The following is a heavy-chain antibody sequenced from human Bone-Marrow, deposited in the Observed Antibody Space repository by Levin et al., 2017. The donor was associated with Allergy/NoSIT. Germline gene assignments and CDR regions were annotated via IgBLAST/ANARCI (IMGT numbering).Heavy chain of an antibody. Sequence: GSGPTLVKPTETLTLTCTFSGFSLSTTGVGVGWIRQPPGKALQCLALIYWDDDKRYNPSLKSRLTITKDTSKNEVVLTMTYMEPVDTATYYCAHRRPSSGSDWDGGCFDSWGQGTLVTVPS. CDR1: GFSLSTTGVG. CDR3: AHRRPSSGSDWDGGCFDS. D-gene: IGHD1-1*01. J-gene: IGHJ5*01. V-gene: IGHV2-5*02. CDR2: IYWDDDK.